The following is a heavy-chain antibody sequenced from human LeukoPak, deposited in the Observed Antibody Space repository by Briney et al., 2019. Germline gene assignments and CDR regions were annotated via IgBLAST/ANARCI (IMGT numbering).Heavy chain of an antibody. J-gene: IGHJ4*02. CDR1: GFTFSSYA. CDR2: ISGSGGST. V-gene: IGHV3-23*01. Sequence: GGSLRLSCAASGFTFSSYAMSWVRQAPGKELEWVSAISGSGGSTYYADSVKGRFTISRDNSKSTLYLQMNSLRAEDTAVYYCAKELRDIVVVPAAFYWGQGTLVTVSS. CDR3: AKELRDIVVVPAAFY. D-gene: IGHD2-2*01.